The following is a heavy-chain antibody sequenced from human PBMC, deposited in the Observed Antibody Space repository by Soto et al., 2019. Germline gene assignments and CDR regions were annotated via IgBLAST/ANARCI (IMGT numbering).Heavy chain of an antibody. CDR3: GIGGLEWLDY. D-gene: IGHD3-3*01. CDR2: ISDSGRST. V-gene: IGHV3-23*01. J-gene: IGHJ4*02. CDR1: GFTFSTYA. Sequence: GGSLRLSCAPSGFTFSTYAMSWVRQAPGKGLEWVSTISDSGRSTDSADSVKGRFTVSRDNSKNTLFLHMNSLRAEDTAIYYCGIGGLEWLDYWGQGTLVTVSS.